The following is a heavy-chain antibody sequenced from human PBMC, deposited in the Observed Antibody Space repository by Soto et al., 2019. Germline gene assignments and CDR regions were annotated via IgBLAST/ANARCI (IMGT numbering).Heavy chain of an antibody. Sequence: ASVKVSCKASGYTFTSYDINWVRRATGQGLEWMGWMNPNSGNTGYAQKFQGRVTMTRNTSISTAYMELSSLRSEDTAVYYCASLITGTTSLFDYWGQGTLVTVSS. V-gene: IGHV1-8*01. J-gene: IGHJ4*02. CDR3: ASLITGTTSLFDY. CDR1: GYTFTSYD. D-gene: IGHD1-7*01. CDR2: MNPNSGNT.